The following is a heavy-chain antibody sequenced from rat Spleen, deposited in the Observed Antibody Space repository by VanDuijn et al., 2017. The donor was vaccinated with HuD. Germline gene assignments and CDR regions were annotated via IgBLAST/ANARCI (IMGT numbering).Heavy chain of an antibody. CDR2: ISYDGGRN. CDR1: GFTFSDYY. CDR3: TRARYNWGIDVMDA. V-gene: IGHV5-20*01. J-gene: IGHJ4*01. D-gene: IGHD1-5*01. Sequence: EVQLVESDGGLVQPGRSLKLSCAASGFTFSDYYMAWVRQAPTKGLEWVATISYDGGRNFYRDSVKGRFTISRDNAKSTLYLQMNSLRSEDTATYYCTRARYNWGIDVMDAWGQGASVTVSS.